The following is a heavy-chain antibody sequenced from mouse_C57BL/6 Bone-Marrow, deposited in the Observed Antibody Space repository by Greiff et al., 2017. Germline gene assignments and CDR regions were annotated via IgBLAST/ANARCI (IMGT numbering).Heavy chain of an antibody. CDR1: GYTFTGYW. V-gene: IGHV1-9*01. J-gene: IGHJ1*03. Sequence: LKEPGASVKLSCKATGYTFTGYWIEWVKQRPGHGLEWIGEILPGSGSTNYNEKFKGTATFTADTSSNTAYMQLSSLTTEDSAIYYCAREGVYGLLRYFDVWGTGTTVTVSS. D-gene: IGHD2-3*01. CDR3: AREGVYGLLRYFDV. CDR2: ILPGSGST.